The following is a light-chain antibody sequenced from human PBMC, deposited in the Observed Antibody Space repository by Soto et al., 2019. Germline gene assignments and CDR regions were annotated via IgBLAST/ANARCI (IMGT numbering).Light chain of an antibody. CDR2: GSN. CDR1: RSNIGAGYD. V-gene: IGLV1-40*01. J-gene: IGLJ1*01. Sequence: QSVLTQPPSVSGAPGQTVTISCTGTRSNIGAGYDAHWYQQIPGTAPKLLIYGSNNRPSGVPDRFSASTSGTSASLAITGLQAEDEGDYYCQSYDSTLSARYVFGTGTKVTVL. CDR3: QSYDSTLSARYV.